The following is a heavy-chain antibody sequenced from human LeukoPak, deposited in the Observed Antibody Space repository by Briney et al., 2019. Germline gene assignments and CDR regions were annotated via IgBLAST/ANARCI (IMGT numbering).Heavy chain of an antibody. D-gene: IGHD3-10*01. CDR3: ARDGNPSAYQEGEFDY. V-gene: IGHV4-4*07. CDR1: GGSISSYY. Sequence: PSETLSLTCTVSGGSISSYYWSWIRQPAGKGLEWIGRIYTSGSTNYNPSLKSRVTMSVDTSKNQFSLKLSSVTAADTAVYYCARDGNPSAYQEGEFDYWGQGTLVTVSS. J-gene: IGHJ4*02. CDR2: IYTSGST.